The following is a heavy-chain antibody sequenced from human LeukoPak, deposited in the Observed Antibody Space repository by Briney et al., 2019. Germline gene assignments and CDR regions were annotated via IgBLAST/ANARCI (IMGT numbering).Heavy chain of an antibody. CDR2: IYYSGST. D-gene: IGHD3-10*01. CDR1: GGSISSSSYY. V-gene: IGHV4-39*01. J-gene: IGHJ4*02. Sequence: SETLSLTCTVSGGSISSSSYYWGWIRQPPGKGLEWIGSIYYSGSTYYNPSLKSRVTISVDTSKNQFSLKLSSVTAADTAVYYCARHLGYYYGSGSYYWGQGTLVTVSS. CDR3: ARHLGYYYGSGSYY.